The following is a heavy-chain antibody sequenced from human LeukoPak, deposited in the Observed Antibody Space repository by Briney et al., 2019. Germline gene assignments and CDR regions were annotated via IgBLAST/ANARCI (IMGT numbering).Heavy chain of an antibody. J-gene: IGHJ4*02. CDR3: ARVICSGGSCRLDY. V-gene: IGHV4-39*07. Sequence: SETLSLTCTVSGGSISSYYWGWIRQPPGKGLEWIGSIYYSGSTYYNPSLKSRVTISVDTSKNQFSLKLSSVTAADTAVYYCARVICSGGSCRLDYWGQGTLVTVSS. D-gene: IGHD2-15*01. CDR1: GGSISSYY. CDR2: IYYSGST.